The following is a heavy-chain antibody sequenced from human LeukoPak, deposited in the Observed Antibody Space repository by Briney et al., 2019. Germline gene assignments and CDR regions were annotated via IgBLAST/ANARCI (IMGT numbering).Heavy chain of an antibody. CDR1: GFTFSNAW. D-gene: IGHD2-2*01. Sequence: GGSLRLSCAASGFTFSNAWMSWVRQAPGKGLEWVSSISSSSSYIYYADSVKGRFTISRDNAKNSLYLQMNSLRAEDTAVYYCASGVPAAPAWGQGTLVTVSS. J-gene: IGHJ5*02. V-gene: IGHV3-21*01. CDR2: ISSSSSYI. CDR3: ASGVPAAPA.